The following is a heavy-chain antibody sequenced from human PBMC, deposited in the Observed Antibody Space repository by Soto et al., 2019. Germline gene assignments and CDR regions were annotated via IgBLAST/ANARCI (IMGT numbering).Heavy chain of an antibody. J-gene: IGHJ6*02. CDR2: INAGNCNT. D-gene: IGHD2-8*01. CDR1: GYTFTSYA. Sequence: ASVKVSCKASGYTFTSYAMHWVRQAPGQRLEWMGWINAGNCNTKYSQKFQGRVTITRDTSASTAYMELSSLRSEDTAVYYCTNGVCSFYGMDVWGQGTTVTVSS. V-gene: IGHV1-3*01. CDR3: TNGVCSFYGMDV.